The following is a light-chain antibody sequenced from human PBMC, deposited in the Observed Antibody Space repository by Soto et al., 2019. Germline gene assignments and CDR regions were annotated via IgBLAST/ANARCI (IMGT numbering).Light chain of an antibody. CDR1: QSVSRK. CDR3: QQYTNWPKT. J-gene: IGKJ1*01. Sequence: EIVFTPSPCTLSLSPLYRATLSCRASQSVSRKLVWYQQKPGQAPRLLIYGASTRATGIPERFSGSGSGTEFTLTISSLQSEDFAVYYCQQYTNWPKTFGQGTKVDIK. CDR2: GAS. V-gene: IGKV3D-15*01.